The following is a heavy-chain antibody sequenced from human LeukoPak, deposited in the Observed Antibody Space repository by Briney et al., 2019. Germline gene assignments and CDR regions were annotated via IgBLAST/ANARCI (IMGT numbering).Heavy chain of an antibody. CDR2: ISGSGGNR. Sequence: GGSLRLSCAASGFTFSSYAMSWVRQAPGKGLEWVSSISGSGGNRYYADSVKGRFTISRDNSKNTLYLQMNSLRADDTAVYYCAKDRHAPGRYCSSTSCFPFDSWGQGTLVTVSS. CDR3: AKDRHAPGRYCSSTSCFPFDS. V-gene: IGHV3-23*01. J-gene: IGHJ5*01. CDR1: GFTFSSYA. D-gene: IGHD2-2*01.